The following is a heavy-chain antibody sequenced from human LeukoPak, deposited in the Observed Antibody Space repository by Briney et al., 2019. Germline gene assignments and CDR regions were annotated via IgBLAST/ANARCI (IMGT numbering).Heavy chain of an antibody. D-gene: IGHD3-22*01. Sequence: GGSLRLSCAASGFTFDNYAMHWVRQAPGKGLEWVSGISGEGDTTYYADSVKGRFTISRDNSRNTLSLQMNSLSAEDTAVYYCAKANGYYDCWGQGTLVAVSS. V-gene: IGHV3-23*01. CDR2: ISGEGDTT. CDR3: AKANGYYDC. CDR1: GFTFDNYA. J-gene: IGHJ4*02.